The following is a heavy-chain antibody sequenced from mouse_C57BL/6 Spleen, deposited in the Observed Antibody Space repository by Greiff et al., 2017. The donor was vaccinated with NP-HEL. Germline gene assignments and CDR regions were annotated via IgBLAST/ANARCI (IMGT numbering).Heavy chain of an antibody. J-gene: IGHJ4*01. CDR1: GYTFTSYW. Sequence: VQLQQSGAELVKPGASVKMSCKASGYTFTSYWITWVKQRPGQGLEWIGDIYPGSGSTNYNEKFKSKAKLTVDTSSSTAYMKLSSLTSEDSAVYYCARGGGSGYIYAMDYWGQGTSVTVSS. V-gene: IGHV1-55*01. CDR2: IYPGSGST. CDR3: ARGGGSGYIYAMDY. D-gene: IGHD3-2*02.